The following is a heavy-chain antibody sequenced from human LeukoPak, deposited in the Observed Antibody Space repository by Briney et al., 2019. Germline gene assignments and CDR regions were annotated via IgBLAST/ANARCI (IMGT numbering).Heavy chain of an antibody. Sequence: ASVKVSCKASGYTFTGYYMHWVRQAPGQGLEWMGWINPNSGGTNYAQKFQGRVTMTRGTSISTAYMELSRLRSDDTAVYYCAREYYYGSGSYYKNVNFDYWGQGTLVTVSS. CDR3: AREYYYGSGSYYKNVNFDY. CDR2: INPNSGGT. V-gene: IGHV1-2*02. J-gene: IGHJ4*02. D-gene: IGHD3-10*01. CDR1: GYTFTGYY.